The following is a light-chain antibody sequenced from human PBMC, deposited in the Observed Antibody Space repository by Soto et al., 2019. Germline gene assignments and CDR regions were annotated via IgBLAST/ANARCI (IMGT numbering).Light chain of an antibody. CDR1: SSDVGAYNY. CDR3: SSYSSSITVL. CDR2: EVS. Sequence: QSALTQPASVSGSPGQSITISCTGTSSDVGAYNYVSWYQQHPGKVPKLMIYEVSNRPSGVSNRFSGSKSGNTASLTISGLQAEDEADYYCSSYSSSITVLFGVGTKLTVL. J-gene: IGLJ2*01. V-gene: IGLV2-14*01.